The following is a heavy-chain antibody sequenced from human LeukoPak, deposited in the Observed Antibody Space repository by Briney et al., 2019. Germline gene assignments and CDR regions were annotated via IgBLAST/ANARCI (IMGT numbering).Heavy chain of an antibody. CDR2: IHNSGST. CDR1: GGSFSGYY. Sequence: SETLSLTCAVYGGSFSGYYWSWIRQPPGKGLEWVGEIHNSGSTNYNPSLKSRVTISVDTSNSQFSLKLSSVTAADTAVYYCARAGYGFCYCSTLDYWVQGTMVTVSS. J-gene: IGHJ4*02. CDR3: ARAGYGFCYCSTLDY. V-gene: IGHV4-34*01. D-gene: IGHD5-18*01.